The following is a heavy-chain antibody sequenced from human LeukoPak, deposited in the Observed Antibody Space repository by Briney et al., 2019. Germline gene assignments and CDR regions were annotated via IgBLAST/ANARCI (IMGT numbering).Heavy chain of an antibody. CDR1: GFTFTDHY. CDR3: VREGEGPPSKDFDY. D-gene: IGHD2-21*01. Sequence: ASMKVSCKSSGFTFTDHYIHWVRQGPGQGLEWMGYIGPHSTSTSSPQEFQGRVTMTRDASMSTAYMELTRLTSDDTAVYYCVREGEGPPSKDFDYWGQGTLVTVSS. J-gene: IGHJ4*02. CDR2: IGPHSTST. V-gene: IGHV1-2*02.